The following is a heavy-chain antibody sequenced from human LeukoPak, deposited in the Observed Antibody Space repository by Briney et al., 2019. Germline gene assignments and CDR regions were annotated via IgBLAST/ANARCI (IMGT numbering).Heavy chain of an antibody. J-gene: IGHJ4*02. CDR1: GGSINSSPYY. Sequence: SETLSLTCTVSGGSINSSPYYWGWIRQPPGKGLEWIGNVYYSGTTYYNPSLKSRVTISVDTSKNQFSLELSSVTAADTAVYYCARRPVATISFDYWGQGTLVTVSS. V-gene: IGHV4-39*01. CDR3: ARRPVATISFDY. D-gene: IGHD5-12*01. CDR2: VYYSGTT.